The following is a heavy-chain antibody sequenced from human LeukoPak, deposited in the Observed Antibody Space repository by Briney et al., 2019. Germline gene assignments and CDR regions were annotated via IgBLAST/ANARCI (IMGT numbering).Heavy chain of an antibody. V-gene: IGHV4-34*01. CDR2: INHSGST. CDR3: AREPRKAATISFDY. Sequence: SETLSLTCDVYGGSFSGYYWSWIRQPPGKGLEWIGEINHSGSTNYNPSLKSLVTISVDTSKNQFSLKLSSVTAADTAVYYCAREPRKAATISFDYWGQGTLVTVSS. CDR1: GGSFSGYY. J-gene: IGHJ4*02. D-gene: IGHD2-15*01.